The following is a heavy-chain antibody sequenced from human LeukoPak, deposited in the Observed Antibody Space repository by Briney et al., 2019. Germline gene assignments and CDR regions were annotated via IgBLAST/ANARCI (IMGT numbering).Heavy chain of an antibody. CDR1: GGSLSSGDYY. D-gene: IGHD3-3*01. V-gene: IGHV4-30-4*08. Sequence: SETLSLTCTVSGGSLSSGDYYWSWIRQPPGKGLEWIGYTYYSGSTYYNPSLKSRVTISVDTSKNQFSLKLSSVTAADTAVYYCAREAFFGVVAFDYWGQGTLVTVSS. J-gene: IGHJ4*02. CDR2: TYYSGST. CDR3: AREAFFGVVAFDY.